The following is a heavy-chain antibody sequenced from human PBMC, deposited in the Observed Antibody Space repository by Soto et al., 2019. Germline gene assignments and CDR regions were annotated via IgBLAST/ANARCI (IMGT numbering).Heavy chain of an antibody. V-gene: IGHV2-5*02. D-gene: IGHD6-13*01. J-gene: IGHJ5*02. CDR3: AHRPVAASETGSKWFDP. CDR2: IYWDDDK. CDR1: GFSLSTSGVG. Sequence: QITLKESGPTLVKPTQTLTLTCNFSGFSLSTSGVGVGWIRQPPGKALEWLALIYWDDDKRYSPSLKSRLTITKDTSKIQVVLTMTNMDPVDTATYYCAHRPVAASETGSKWFDPWGQGTLVTVSS.